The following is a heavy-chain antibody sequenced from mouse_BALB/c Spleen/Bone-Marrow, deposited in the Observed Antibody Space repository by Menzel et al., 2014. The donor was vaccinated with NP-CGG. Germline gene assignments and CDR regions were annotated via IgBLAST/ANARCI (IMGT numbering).Heavy chain of an antibody. CDR3: AREYYGNYAWYFDV. V-gene: IGHV14-3*02. J-gene: IGHJ1*01. Sequence: EVKLEESGAELVKPGASVKLSCTASGFNIKDTYMNLVKQRPEQGLEWIGRIDPANGNTKYDPKFQGKATITADTSSNTAYLQLSSLTSEDTAVYYCAREYYGNYAWYFDVWGAGTTVTVSS. CDR1: GFNIKDTY. CDR2: IDPANGNT. D-gene: IGHD2-1*01.